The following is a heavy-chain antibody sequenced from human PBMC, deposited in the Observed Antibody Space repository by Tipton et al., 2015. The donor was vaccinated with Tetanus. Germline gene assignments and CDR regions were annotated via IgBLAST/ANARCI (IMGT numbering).Heavy chain of an antibody. D-gene: IGHD5-24*01. J-gene: IGHJ6*02. CDR1: GGSISDSNSY. V-gene: IGHV4-39*01. CDR2: IYYSGTT. CDR3: VIETTTISGGIYYYYFGTDV. Sequence: TLSLTCTVSGGSISDSNSYWGWIRQSPGKGLEWVGSIYYSGTTYYTPSLRSRVTISTDTSRNLFSLRLNSVTAADTAVYYCVIETTTISGGIYYYYFGTDVWGQGTTVTVSS.